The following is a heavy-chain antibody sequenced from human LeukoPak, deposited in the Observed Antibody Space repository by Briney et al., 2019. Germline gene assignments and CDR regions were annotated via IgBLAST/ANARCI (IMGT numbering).Heavy chain of an antibody. D-gene: IGHD2-2*01. CDR3: TRPYCASTSCPTFEY. V-gene: IGHV3-48*01. CDR2: ISSGSDTI. CDR1: GFAFSSYN. J-gene: IGHJ4*02. Sequence: PGGSLRLSCAASGFAFSSYNMNWVRQAPGMGLEWVSYISSGSDTIFYADSVKGRFTISRDNAKNSLYLQMNSLRAEDTAVYYCTRPYCASTSCPTFEYWGQGTLVTVSS.